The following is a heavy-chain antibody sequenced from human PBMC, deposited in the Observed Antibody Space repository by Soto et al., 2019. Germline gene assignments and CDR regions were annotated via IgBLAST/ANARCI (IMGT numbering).Heavy chain of an antibody. J-gene: IGHJ6*02. Sequence: GASVKVSCKAGGYTFSDYYIQWVRQAPGQGLEYMGWISPKSGGAAYAQKFRGRVTMTRDTSISTAYMELSRLRSDDTAVYYCARDRNPLFCSSTSCYSPLDYYYYGMDVWGQGTTVTVSS. CDR1: GYTFSDYY. D-gene: IGHD2-2*01. V-gene: IGHV1-2*02. CDR2: ISPKSGGA. CDR3: ARDRNPLFCSSTSCYSPLDYYYYGMDV.